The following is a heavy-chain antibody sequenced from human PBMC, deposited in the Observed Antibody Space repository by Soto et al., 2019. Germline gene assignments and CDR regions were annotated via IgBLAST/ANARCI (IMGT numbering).Heavy chain of an antibody. J-gene: IGHJ4*02. D-gene: IGHD3-3*01. Sequence: QVQLVQSGAEVKTPGSSVTVSCTPSGGSFNDYAISWVRQAPGQGLEWLGGIIPLFGTSDYSQSFRDRATITAVKSTSTVFLELRSLTSQDTAVYYCARLPLRITVFGKVLGYSDSWGQGSLITVSS. CDR1: GGSFNDYA. CDR3: ARLPLRITVFGKVLGYSDS. V-gene: IGHV1-69*06. CDR2: IIPLFGTS.